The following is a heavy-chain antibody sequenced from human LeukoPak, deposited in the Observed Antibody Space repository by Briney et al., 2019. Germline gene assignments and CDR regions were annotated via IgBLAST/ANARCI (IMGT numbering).Heavy chain of an antibody. V-gene: IGHV5-51*01. CDR1: GYSFTTHW. CDR3: ARGFDTGSSVNWFDP. D-gene: IGHD6-13*01. CDR2: VYPGNSDS. Sequence: GDSLKISCKGSGYSFTTHWIAWVRQRPGEGLEWMGIVYPGNSDSRYSPSFQGHVTMSADKSISTAYLQWHSLEASDTAIYFCARGFDTGSSVNWFDPWGQGTLVTVSS. J-gene: IGHJ5*02.